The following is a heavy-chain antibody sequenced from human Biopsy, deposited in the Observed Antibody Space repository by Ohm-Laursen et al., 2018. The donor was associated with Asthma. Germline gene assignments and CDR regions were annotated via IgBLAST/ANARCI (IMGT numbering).Heavy chain of an antibody. CDR2: ISKDASTQ. CDR3: VRDGTDDAFDI. D-gene: IGHD1-1*01. CDR1: GFSLSNFA. V-gene: IGHV3-30*01. J-gene: IGHJ3*02. Sequence: SLRLSCAASGFSLSNFAIHWVRQAPGKGLEWVGVISKDASTQDYADSVRGRFTMARDNSKNTLDLQMNSLREEDTAVYYCVRDGTDDAFDIWGQGTVVSVSS.